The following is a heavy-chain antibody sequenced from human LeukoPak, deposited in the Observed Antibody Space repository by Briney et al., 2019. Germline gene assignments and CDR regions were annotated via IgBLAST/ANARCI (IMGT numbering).Heavy chain of an antibody. CDR3: ARVGDAFDI. CDR2: ISYDGSNK. Sequence: GGSLRLSCAASGFTFSSYAMHWVRQAPGKGLEWVAVISYDGSNKYYADSVKGRFTISRDNSKNTLYLQMNSLRAEDTAVYHCARVGDAFDIWGQGTMVTVSS. V-gene: IGHV3-30-3*01. J-gene: IGHJ3*02. CDR1: GFTFSSYA.